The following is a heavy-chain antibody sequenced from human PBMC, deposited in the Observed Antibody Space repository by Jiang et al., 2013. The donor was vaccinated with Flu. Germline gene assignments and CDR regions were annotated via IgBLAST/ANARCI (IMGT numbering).Heavy chain of an antibody. D-gene: IGHD2/OR15-2a*01. CDR1: GDTFNNYA. Sequence: SGAEVKKPGSSVKISCKASGDTFNNYAFSWVRQAPGQGLEWMGALIPMFGTPNNAQKFQGRVTITADESTSTVYMELSSLTSQDTAVYYCAREPLGFYRSQWPLDYWGQGTLVTVPS. CDR3: AREPLGFYRSQWPLDY. CDR2: LIPMFGTP. V-gene: IGHV1-69*01. J-gene: IGHJ4*02.